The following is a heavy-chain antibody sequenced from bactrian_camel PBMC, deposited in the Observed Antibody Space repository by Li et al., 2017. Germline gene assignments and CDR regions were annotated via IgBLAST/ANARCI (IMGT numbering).Heavy chain of an antibody. J-gene: IGHJ6*01. D-gene: IGHD7*01. V-gene: IGHV3S1*01. CDR1: GFTLSSYR. CDR3: ATWWSVGF. CDR2: INRGGTT. Sequence: HVQLVESGGGSVQPGGSLRLSCAASGFTLSSYRTYWVRQAPGKGLEWVSIINRGGTTYYADSVKGRFTISRDNAKNTLYLQMNSLKTEDTAVYYCATWWSVGFWGKGTQVTVS.